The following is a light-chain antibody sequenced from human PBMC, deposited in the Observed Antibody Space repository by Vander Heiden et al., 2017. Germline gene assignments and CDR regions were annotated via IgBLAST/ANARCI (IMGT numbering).Light chain of an antibody. CDR3: RQLNAYPLT. Sequence: IQLTQSPSSRSASVGDRVTITCRASQGISTHLVWYQQKPGKAPKLLIYAASTLQSGVPSRFSGGGSGTDFTLTISSLQPGNFATYYCRQLNAYPLTFGGGTEVGIK. CDR2: AAS. J-gene: IGKJ4*01. CDR1: QGISTH. V-gene: IGKV1-9*01.